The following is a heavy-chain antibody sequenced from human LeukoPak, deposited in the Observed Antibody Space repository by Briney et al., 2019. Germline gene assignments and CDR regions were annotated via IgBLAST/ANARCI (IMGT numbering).Heavy chain of an antibody. J-gene: IGHJ4*02. CDR2: ISYDGSNK. V-gene: IGHV3-30*18. CDR1: GFTFSGYG. D-gene: IGHD3-3*01. CDR3: AKNVLRFLEWLFDY. Sequence: GGSLRLSCAASGFTFSGYGMHWVRQAPGKGLEWVAVISYDGSNKYYADSVKGRFTISRDNSKNTLYLQMNSLRAEDTAVYYCAKNVLRFLEWLFDYWGQGTLVTVSS.